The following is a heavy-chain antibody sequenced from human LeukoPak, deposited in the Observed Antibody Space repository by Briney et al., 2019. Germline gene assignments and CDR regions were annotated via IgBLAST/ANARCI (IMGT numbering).Heavy chain of an antibody. J-gene: IGHJ4*02. Sequence: GGSLRLSCATSGFTFSGSAIHWVRQASGKGLEWVGRIRSKANSYATTDVASVRGRFSISRDDSKNTAYLQVNSLKTEDTAVYYCTRPSYDSSVSGVVYWGQGTLVTVSS. V-gene: IGHV3-73*01. CDR2: IRSKANSYAT. D-gene: IGHD3-22*01. CDR3: TRPSYDSSVSGVVY. CDR1: GFTFSGSA.